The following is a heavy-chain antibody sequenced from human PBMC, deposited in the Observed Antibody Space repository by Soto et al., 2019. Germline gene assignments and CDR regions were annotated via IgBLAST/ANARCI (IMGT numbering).Heavy chain of an antibody. J-gene: IGHJ5*02. Sequence: QVQLVQSGAEVKKPGASVKVSCKASGYTFTSYAMHWVRQAPGQRLEWMGWINAGNGNTKYSQKFQGRVTITRDTSASTAYMELSGLRSEDTAVYYCARASPYCSSTSCYNANWFDPWGQGTLVTVSS. CDR1: GYTFTSYA. D-gene: IGHD2-2*01. CDR2: INAGNGNT. CDR3: ARASPYCSSTSCYNANWFDP. V-gene: IGHV1-3*01.